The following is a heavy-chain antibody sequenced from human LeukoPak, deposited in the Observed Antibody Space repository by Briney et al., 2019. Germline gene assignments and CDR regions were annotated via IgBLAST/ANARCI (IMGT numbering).Heavy chain of an antibody. Sequence: GGSLRLSCAASGFMFSSNWMSWVRLAPGKGLEWVANIKEDGTETYYVDSVKGRFTISRDNAKNSLYLQMNSLRVEDTAVYYCAKEGRSLQTYWGQGTLVTISS. CDR1: GFMFSSNW. CDR3: AKEGRSLQTY. V-gene: IGHV3-7*03. D-gene: IGHD5-24*01. J-gene: IGHJ4*02. CDR2: IKEDGTET.